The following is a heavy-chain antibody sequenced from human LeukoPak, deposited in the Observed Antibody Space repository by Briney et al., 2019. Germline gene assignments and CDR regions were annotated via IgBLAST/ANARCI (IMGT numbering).Heavy chain of an antibody. V-gene: IGHV4-59*01. CDR2: IFCSGST. CDR3: ARGDYGGNSVDY. J-gene: IGHJ4*02. D-gene: IGHD4-23*01. Sequence: SETLSLTCTVSGGSISTYYWSWIRQPPGKGLEWLGYIFCSGSTNYNPSLKSRVTISVDTSKNQISLKLSSVTAADTAVYYCARGDYGGNSVDYWGQGTLVTVSS. CDR1: GGSISTYY.